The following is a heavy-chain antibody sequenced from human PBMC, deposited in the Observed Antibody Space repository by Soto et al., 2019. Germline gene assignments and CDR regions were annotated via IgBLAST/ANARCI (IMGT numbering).Heavy chain of an antibody. CDR2: IYHSGNT. D-gene: IGHD3-10*01. CDR3: ARRWGEGRVDY. V-gene: IGHV4-4*02. J-gene: IGHJ4*02. CDR1: GGSISSSNW. Sequence: QVQLQESGPGLVKPSGTLSLTCAVSGGSISSSNWWSWVRQPPGKGLEWIGEIYHSGNTNYNPSLKGRVTMAVDRCRNQFSLKLSSVTAADTAVYYCARRWGEGRVDYWGPGTLVTVSS.